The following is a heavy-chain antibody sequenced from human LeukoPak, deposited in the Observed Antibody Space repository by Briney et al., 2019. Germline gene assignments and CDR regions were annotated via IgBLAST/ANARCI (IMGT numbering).Heavy chain of an antibody. D-gene: IGHD5-18*01. CDR1: GFTFSSYA. Sequence: GGSLRLSCAASGFTFSSYAMHWVRQAPGKGLEWVAVISYDGSNKYYADSVKGRFTISRDNSKNTLYLQMNSLRAEDTAVYYCARNQGGGYSYGWQSFDYWGQGTLVTVSS. J-gene: IGHJ4*02. V-gene: IGHV3-30-3*01. CDR3: ARNQGGGYSYGWQSFDY. CDR2: ISYDGSNK.